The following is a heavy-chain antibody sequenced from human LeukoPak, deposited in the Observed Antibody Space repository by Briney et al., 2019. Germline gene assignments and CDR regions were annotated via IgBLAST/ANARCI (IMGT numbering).Heavy chain of an antibody. D-gene: IGHD2-2*01. CDR3: AKCGYAGSCYFDY. V-gene: IGHV3-23*01. CDR1: GFTFSSYA. CDR2: ISGSGGST. Sequence: GGSLRLSCAASGFTFSSYAMSWVRQAPGQGLEWVSAISGSGGSTYYADSVKGRFTISRDNSKNTLYLQVNSLRAEDTAVYYCAKCGYAGSCYFDYWGQGTLVTVSS. J-gene: IGHJ4*02.